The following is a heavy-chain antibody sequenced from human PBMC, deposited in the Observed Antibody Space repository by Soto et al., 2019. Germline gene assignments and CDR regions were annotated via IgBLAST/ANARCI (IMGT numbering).Heavy chain of an antibody. D-gene: IGHD5-12*01. Sequence: SQNLSLTCAISEDSVSSYNAAWNWFRQSPSRGLEWLGRTYYRSQWFSDYAVSVMSRMTINADTSKNLFSLHLKSVTLEDTAVYYCARERTGGYDFFDYWGQGTLVTVSS. CDR3: ARERTGGYDFFDY. J-gene: IGHJ4*02. CDR2: TYYRSQWFS. CDR1: EDSVSSYNAA. V-gene: IGHV6-1*01.